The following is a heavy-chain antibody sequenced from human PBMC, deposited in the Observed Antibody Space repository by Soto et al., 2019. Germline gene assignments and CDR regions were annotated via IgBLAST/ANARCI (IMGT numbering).Heavy chain of an antibody. V-gene: IGHV1-69*02. CDR1: GGTFSSYT. CDR2: IIPILGIA. Sequence: SVKVSCKASGGTFSSYTISWVRQAPGQGLEWMGRIIPILGIANYAQKFQGRVTITADKSTSTAYMELSSLRSEDTAVYYCARVIEYHYYMDVWGKGTTDTVSS. J-gene: IGHJ6*03. CDR3: ARVIEYHYYMDV.